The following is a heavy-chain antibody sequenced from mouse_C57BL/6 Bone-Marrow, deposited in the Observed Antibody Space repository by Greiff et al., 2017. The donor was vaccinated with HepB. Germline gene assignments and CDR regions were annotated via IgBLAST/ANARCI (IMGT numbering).Heavy chain of an antibody. CDR1: GYAFTNYL. CDR2: INPGSGGT. V-gene: IGHV1-54*01. D-gene: IGHD2-2*01. J-gene: IGHJ3*01. CDR3: ARRGDYGYDGDWFAY. Sequence: QVQLQQSGAELVRPGTSVKVSCKASGYAFTNYLIEWVKQRPGQGLEWIGVINPGSGGTKYNEKFKGKATLTADKSSSTAYMQLSSLTSEDSAVYFCARRGDYGYDGDWFAYWGQGTLVTVSA.